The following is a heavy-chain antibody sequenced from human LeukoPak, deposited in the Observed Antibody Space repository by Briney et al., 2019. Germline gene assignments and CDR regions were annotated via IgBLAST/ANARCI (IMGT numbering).Heavy chain of an antibody. V-gene: IGHV4-34*01. Sequence: SETLSLTCAVYGGSFSGYYWSWLRQPPGKGLEWIGEINHSGSTNYNPSLKSRVTISVDTPKNQFSLKLSSVTAADTAVYYCARDGVPRGMDVWGKGTTVTVSS. J-gene: IGHJ6*04. CDR1: GGSFSGYY. CDR3: ARDGVPRGMDV. CDR2: INHSGST. D-gene: IGHD5-24*01.